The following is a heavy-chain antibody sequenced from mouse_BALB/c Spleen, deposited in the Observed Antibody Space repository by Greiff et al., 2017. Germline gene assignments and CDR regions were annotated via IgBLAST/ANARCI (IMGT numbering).Heavy chain of an antibody. CDR3: ARHGGNYEAMDY. CDR2: ISSGGST. J-gene: IGHJ4*01. CDR1: GFTFSSYG. V-gene: IGHV5-6*01. D-gene: IGHD2-1*01. Sequence: EVMLVESGGDLVKPGGSLKLSCAASGFTFSSYGMSWVRQTPDKRLEWVATISSGGSTYYPDTMERRFIISRDNTKKTLYLQMSSLRSEDTALYYCARHGGNYEAMDYWGQGTSVTVSS.